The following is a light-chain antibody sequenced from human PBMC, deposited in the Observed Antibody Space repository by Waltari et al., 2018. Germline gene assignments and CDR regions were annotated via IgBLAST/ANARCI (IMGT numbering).Light chain of an antibody. CDR1: SSYVGGYNS. CDR3: SSYTSSDTVV. J-gene: IGLJ2*01. V-gene: IGLV2-14*01. CDR2: EVS. Sequence: QSALTQPASVSGSPGQSITISCPGPSSYVGGYNSVSWYQQHPGKAPKLMISEVSNRPSGVSNRFSGSRSGNTASLTISGLQTEDEADYYCSSYTSSDTVVFGGGTKLTVL.